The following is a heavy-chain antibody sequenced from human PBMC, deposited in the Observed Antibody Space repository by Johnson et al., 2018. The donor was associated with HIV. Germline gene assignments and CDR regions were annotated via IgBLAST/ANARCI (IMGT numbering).Heavy chain of an antibody. CDR3: ARDGRDLVTRGSFDV. CDR1: GFTFSSYA. CDR2: IFTVGDV. D-gene: IGHD5-18*01. V-gene: IGHV3-30*14. Sequence: QVQLVESGGGLVKPGGSLRLSCAASGFTFSSYALHWVRQAPGKGLEWVAVIFTVGDVYYADSVKGRFTISRDNSKNFLYLQMNSLRPEDTAVYYCARDGRDLVTRGSFDVWGQGTMVTVSS. J-gene: IGHJ3*01.